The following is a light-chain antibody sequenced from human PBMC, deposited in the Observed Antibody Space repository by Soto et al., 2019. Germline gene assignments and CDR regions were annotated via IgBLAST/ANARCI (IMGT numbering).Light chain of an antibody. J-gene: IGLJ2*01. CDR1: NSDIGGSNY. V-gene: IGLV2-11*01. Sequence: QSALTQPRSVSGSPGQSVTISCTGTNSDIGGSNYVSWYQQHPGKAPKLMIYDVTKRPSGVPDRFSGSKSGNTASLTISGLQAEDETDYYCCSYAGSYIVFGGGTKLTVL. CDR3: CSYAGSYIV. CDR2: DVT.